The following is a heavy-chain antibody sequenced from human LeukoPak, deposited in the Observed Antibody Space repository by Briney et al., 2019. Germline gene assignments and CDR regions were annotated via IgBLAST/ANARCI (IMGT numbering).Heavy chain of an antibody. Sequence: EASVKVSCKASGYTFSYDINWVRQATGQGLEWMGWMNPNSGDTDYAQKFQGRVTITADESTSTAYMELSSLRSEDTAVYYCARTRLLWFGELFSARSYYFDYWGQGTLVTVSS. CDR3: ARTRLLWFGELFSARSYYFDY. D-gene: IGHD3-10*01. J-gene: IGHJ4*02. CDR1: GYTFSYD. CDR2: MNPNSGDT. V-gene: IGHV1-8*01.